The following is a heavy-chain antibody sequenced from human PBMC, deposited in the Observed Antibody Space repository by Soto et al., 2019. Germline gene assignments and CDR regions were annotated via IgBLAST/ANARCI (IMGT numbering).Heavy chain of an antibody. D-gene: IGHD3-10*01. CDR3: ARDGGFGELKY. V-gene: IGHV1-69*18. CDR2: IIPVFGTT. CDR1: GDTFSGYP. Sequence: QVQLVQSGAGLKKPGSSVKVSCKASGDTFSGYPINWVRQAPGEGLEWMGRIIPVFGTTNDAQRFEGRGTFTADESTNTAYMELRGLLSEDTAVYYCARDGGFGELKYWGPGTLVTVSS. J-gene: IGHJ4*02.